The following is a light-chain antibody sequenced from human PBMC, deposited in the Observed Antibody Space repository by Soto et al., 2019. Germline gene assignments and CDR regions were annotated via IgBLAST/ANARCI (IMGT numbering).Light chain of an antibody. V-gene: IGLV3-1*01. CDR2: QDY. CDR3: QAWDKSSVI. J-gene: IGLJ2*01. Sequence: VLTQPPSVSVSPGQTASITCSGDKLGTKYTSWYQQKSGQSPVLVIYQDYKRPSGIPERFAGSNSGNTASLTISGTQSMDEADYYCQAWDKSSVIFGGGTKLTVL. CDR1: KLGTKY.